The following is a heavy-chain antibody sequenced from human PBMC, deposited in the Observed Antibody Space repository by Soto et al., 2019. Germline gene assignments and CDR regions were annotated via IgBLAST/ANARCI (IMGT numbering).Heavy chain of an antibody. CDR2: INFSGNT. Sequence: SETLSLTCTVSGDSIGTYYWNWIRQPPGKGLEWIGYINFSGNTNYNPSLNGRVTISVDRSKHQVSLKLTSVTAADTALYYCARATTYWFDPWGQGTLVTVSS. V-gene: IGHV4-59*01. CDR1: GDSIGTYY. J-gene: IGHJ5*02. CDR3: ARATTYWFDP. D-gene: IGHD4-17*01.